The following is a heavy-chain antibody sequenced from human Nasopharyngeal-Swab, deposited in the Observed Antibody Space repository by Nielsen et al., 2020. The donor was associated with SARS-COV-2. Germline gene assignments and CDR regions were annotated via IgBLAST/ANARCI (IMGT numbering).Heavy chain of an antibody. Sequence: GESLKISCKVSGYIFASYWLGWVRQMPGKGLEWMGRIDPSDSYTNYSPSFQGHVTISADKSISTAYLQWSSLKASDTAMYYCARHTNYGDSSDYWGQGTLVTVSS. CDR1: GYIFASYW. D-gene: IGHD4-17*01. V-gene: IGHV5-10-1*01. J-gene: IGHJ4*02. CDR3: ARHTNYGDSSDY. CDR2: IDPSDSYT.